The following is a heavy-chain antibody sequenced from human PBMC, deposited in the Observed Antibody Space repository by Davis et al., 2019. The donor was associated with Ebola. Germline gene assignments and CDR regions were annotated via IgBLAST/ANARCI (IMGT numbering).Heavy chain of an antibody. V-gene: IGHV1-3*01. CDR1: GYSFTSYW. D-gene: IGHD6-13*01. CDR3: ARTYSSNWHNWFDP. J-gene: IGHJ5*02. Sequence: ASVKVSCKGSGYSFTSYWISWVRQAPGQRLEWMGWINAGNGNTKYSQKFQGRVTITRDTSASTAYMELSSLRSEDTAVYYCARTYSSNWHNWFDPWGQGTLVTVSS. CDR2: INAGNGNT.